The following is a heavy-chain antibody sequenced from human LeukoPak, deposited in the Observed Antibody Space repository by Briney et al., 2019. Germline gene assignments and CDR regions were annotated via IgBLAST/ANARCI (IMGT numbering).Heavy chain of an antibody. Sequence: SETLSLTCTVSGGXTASSSXXWGXXRQXPXXGXEXXGSINYSGSTYYNPSLKSRVTISVDTSKNQFSLKLSSVTAADTAVYSCARQDYYGSGWFDPWGQGTLVTVSS. CDR2: INYSGST. CDR3: ARQDYYGSGWFDP. CDR1: GGXTASSSXX. J-gene: IGHJ5*02. D-gene: IGHD3-10*01. V-gene: IGHV4-39*01.